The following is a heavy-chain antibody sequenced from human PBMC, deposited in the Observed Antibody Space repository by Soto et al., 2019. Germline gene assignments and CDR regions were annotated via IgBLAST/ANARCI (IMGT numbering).Heavy chain of an antibody. CDR3: ARLLSGHPGIAAAGDY. J-gene: IGHJ4*02. CDR2: IYPGDSDT. Sequence: CKGSGYSFTSYWIGWVRQMPGKGLEWMGIIYPGDSDTRYSPSFQGQVTISADKSISTAYLQWSSLKVSDTAMYYCARLLSGHPGIAAAGDYWGQGTLVTVSS. CDR1: GYSFTSYW. V-gene: IGHV5-51*01. D-gene: IGHD6-13*01.